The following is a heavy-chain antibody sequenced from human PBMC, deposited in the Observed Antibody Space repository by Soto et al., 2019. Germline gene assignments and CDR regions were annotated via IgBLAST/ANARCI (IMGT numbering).Heavy chain of an antibody. V-gene: IGHV4-30-4*01. CDR2: IYYSGNT. CDR3: ARKSRNAYYFDY. J-gene: IGHJ4*02. D-gene: IGHD2-2*01. Sequence: SETLSLTCTVSGGSINDAEYYWTWIRQPPGKGLEWIGYIYYSGNTYYNPSLKSRVTISLDKSNNQFSLSLSSVTAADPAVYYCARKSRNAYYFDYWGQGALVT. CDR1: GGSINDAEYY.